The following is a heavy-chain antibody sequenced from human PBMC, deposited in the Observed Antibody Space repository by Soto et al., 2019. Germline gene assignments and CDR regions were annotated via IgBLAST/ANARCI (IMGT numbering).Heavy chain of an antibody. Sequence: EVQLVESGGVVVQPGGSLRLSCAASGFTFDDYTMHWVRQAPGKGLEWVSLICWDGGSTYYADSVKGRFTISRDNSKNSLYLQMNSLRTEDTALYYCAKDISGGSYGLFDYWGQGTLVTVSS. V-gene: IGHV3-43*01. J-gene: IGHJ4*02. CDR3: AKDISGGSYGLFDY. CDR1: GFTFDDYT. D-gene: IGHD1-26*01. CDR2: ICWDGGST.